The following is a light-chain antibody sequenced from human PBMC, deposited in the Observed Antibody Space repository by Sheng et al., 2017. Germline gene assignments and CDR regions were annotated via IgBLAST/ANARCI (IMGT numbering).Light chain of an antibody. CDR1: ENINNW. Sequence: DIQMTQSPSTLSASIGDRVTITCRASENINNWLAWFQLKPGKAPKLLIYRAFTLENGVPSRFSGSGSGAEFTLTISSLQPDDFATYYCQQYDTYWTFGQGTRVEV. CDR2: RAF. V-gene: IGKV1-5*03. CDR3: QQYDTYWT. J-gene: IGKJ1*01.